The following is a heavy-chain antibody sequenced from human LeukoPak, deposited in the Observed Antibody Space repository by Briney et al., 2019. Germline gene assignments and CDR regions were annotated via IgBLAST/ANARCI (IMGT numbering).Heavy chain of an antibody. J-gene: IGHJ3*02. V-gene: IGHV5-51*01. CDR1: GYSFTSYW. Sequence: GESLKISCKGSGYSFTSYWIGWVRQMPGKGLEWMGIIYPGDSDTRYSPSFQGQVTISADKSISTAYLQWSSLKASDTAMYYCARHLSIAVAGTTSSHDAFDIWGQGTMVTVSS. CDR2: IYPGDSDT. D-gene: IGHD6-19*01. CDR3: ARHLSIAVAGTTSSHDAFDI.